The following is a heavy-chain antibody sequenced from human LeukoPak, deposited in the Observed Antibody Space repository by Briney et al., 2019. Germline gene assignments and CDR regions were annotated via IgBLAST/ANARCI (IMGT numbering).Heavy chain of an antibody. V-gene: IGHV1-69*05. J-gene: IGHJ6*03. Sequence: GASVKVSCKASGGTFSSHAIAWVRQAPGQGPDWMGGIIPISGTANYAQKFQGRVTITTDEATSTAYMELSSLTSHDTAVYYCARGLQYQLLKALGYYYMDVWGEGSTVTVSS. D-gene: IGHD2-2*01. CDR3: ARGLQYQLLKALGYYYMDV. CDR2: IIPISGTA. CDR1: GGTFSSHA.